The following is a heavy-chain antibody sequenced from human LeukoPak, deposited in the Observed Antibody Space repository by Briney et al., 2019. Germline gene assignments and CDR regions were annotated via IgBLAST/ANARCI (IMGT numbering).Heavy chain of an antibody. CDR1: GGSISSYY. Sequence: SETLSLTCTVSGGSISSYYWSWIRQPPGRGLEWIGYIYYSGSTNYNPSLKSRVTISVDTSKNQFSLKLSSVTAADTAVYYCARAAFSSGSTYYFDYWGQGTLVTVSS. J-gene: IGHJ4*02. D-gene: IGHD6-19*01. CDR2: IYYSGST. CDR3: ARAAFSSGSTYYFDY. V-gene: IGHV4-59*01.